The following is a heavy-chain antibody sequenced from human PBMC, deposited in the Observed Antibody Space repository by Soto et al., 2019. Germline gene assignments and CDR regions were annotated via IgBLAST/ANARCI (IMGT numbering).Heavy chain of an antibody. CDR2: ISINGGST. D-gene: IGHD3-22*01. V-gene: IGHV3-64D*06. Sequence: GALRLSCSASGFTFSSYAMHWVRQAPGKGLEYVSSISINGGSTHYADSVKGRFTISRDNSRNTQYLQMSSLRADDTAVYYWVKGEFYYDSSAYYPFASWGQGTLVTVSS. J-gene: IGHJ4*02. CDR1: GFTFSSYA. CDR3: VKGEFYYDSSAYYPFAS.